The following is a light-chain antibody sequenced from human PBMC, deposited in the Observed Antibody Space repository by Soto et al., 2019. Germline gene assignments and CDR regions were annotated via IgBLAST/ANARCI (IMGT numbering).Light chain of an antibody. CDR1: SSDVGGYNY. V-gene: IGLV2-11*01. Sequence: QSALTQPASVSGSPGQSITISCTGTSSDVGGYNYVSWYQQHPGKAPKLMISEVSRRPSGVPDRFSGSKSGNTASLTVSGLQAEDEADYYCCSHAGTYTWVFGGGTKLTVL. CDR2: EVS. J-gene: IGLJ3*02. CDR3: CSHAGTYTWV.